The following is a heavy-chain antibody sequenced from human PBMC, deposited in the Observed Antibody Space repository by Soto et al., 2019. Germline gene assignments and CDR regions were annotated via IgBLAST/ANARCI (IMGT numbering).Heavy chain of an antibody. CDR1: GFTFSNYW. CDR3: ASEICY. Sequence: EVQLVESGGGLIQPGGSLRLSCAASGFTFSNYWMHWVRQAPGKGLVWDSRVNSDGSSTGYADAVKGRFSISRDNAKNTLSLQMTSLRADYTAVYCCASEICYWGQGTLVTVSS. V-gene: IGHV3-74*01. CDR2: VNSDGSST. J-gene: IGHJ4*02.